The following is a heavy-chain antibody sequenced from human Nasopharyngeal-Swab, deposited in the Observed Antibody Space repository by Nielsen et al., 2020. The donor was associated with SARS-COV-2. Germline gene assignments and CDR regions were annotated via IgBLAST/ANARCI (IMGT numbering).Heavy chain of an antibody. Sequence: GESLKISCAASGFTFSSYAMHWVRQAPGKGLEWVAVISYDGSNKYYADSVKGRFTISRDNSKNTLYLQMNSLRAEDTAVYYCARALWGSYYYGMDVRGQGTTVTVSS. CDR2: ISYDGSNK. CDR3: ARALWGSYYYGMDV. V-gene: IGHV3-30*04. CDR1: GFTFSSYA. D-gene: IGHD7-27*01. J-gene: IGHJ6*02.